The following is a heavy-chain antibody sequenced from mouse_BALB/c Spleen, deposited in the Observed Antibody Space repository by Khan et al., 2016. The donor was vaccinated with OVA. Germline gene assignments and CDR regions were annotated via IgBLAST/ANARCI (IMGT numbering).Heavy chain of an antibody. CDR1: GYTFTDYY. V-gene: IGHV1-77*01. J-gene: IGHJ3*01. CDR2: ISPGSGDT. Sequence: QVQLQQSGAELARPGASVKLSCTASGYTFTDYYINWVKQRTGQGLEWIGEISPGSGDTYYNERFMGKAPLTADKSSSTAYMQLSSLTSEASAVYFWARRNYFGYTFAYWGQGTLVTGSA. D-gene: IGHD1-2*01. CDR3: ARRNYFGYTFAY.